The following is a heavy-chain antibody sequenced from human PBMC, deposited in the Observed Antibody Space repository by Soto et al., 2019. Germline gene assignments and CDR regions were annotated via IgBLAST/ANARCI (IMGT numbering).Heavy chain of an antibody. V-gene: IGHV3-33*01. CDR1: GFTFSSYG. D-gene: IGHD1-26*01. CDR2: IWYDGSNK. J-gene: IGHJ6*02. CDR3: ARDRGIVGAIYYYGMDV. Sequence: LSCAASGFTFSSYGMHWVRQAPGKGLEWVAVIWYDGSNKYYADSVKGRFTTSRDNSKNTLYLQMNSLRAEDTAVYYCARDRGIVGAIYYYGMDVWGQGTTVTVSS.